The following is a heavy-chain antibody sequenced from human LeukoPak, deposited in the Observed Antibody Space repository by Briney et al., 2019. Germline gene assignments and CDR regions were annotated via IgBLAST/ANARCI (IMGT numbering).Heavy chain of an antibody. CDR3: ARSYYYDSSMAFDI. CDR2: IIPILDIA. J-gene: IGHJ3*02. CDR1: GGTFSSYA. Sequence: GASVKVSCKASGGTFSSYAISWERQAPGQGLECMGRIIPILDIATYAQKFQGRVTITADESTSTAYMELSSLRSEDTAVYYCARSYYYDSSMAFDIWRQGTMVTVSS. D-gene: IGHD3-22*01. V-gene: IGHV1-69*04.